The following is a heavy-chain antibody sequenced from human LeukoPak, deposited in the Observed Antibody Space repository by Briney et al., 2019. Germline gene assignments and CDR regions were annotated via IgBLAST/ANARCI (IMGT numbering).Heavy chain of an antibody. V-gene: IGHV3-30*18. CDR2: ISYDGSNT. CDR1: GFTFSTYG. J-gene: IGHJ4*02. CDR3: AKEVQPGEVTGMGMGY. Sequence: PGGSLRLSCAVSGFTFSTYGMHWVRQAPGKGLEWVAFISYDGSNTYYEDSVKGRFTISRDYSENTLSLQMNTLRAEDTAVYYCAKEVQPGEVTGMGMGYWGQGTLVTVS. D-gene: IGHD2-21*02.